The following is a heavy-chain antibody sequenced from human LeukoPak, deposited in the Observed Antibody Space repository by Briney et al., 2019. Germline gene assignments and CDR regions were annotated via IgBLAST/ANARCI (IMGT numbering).Heavy chain of an antibody. CDR2: ISLTGLT. J-gene: IGHJ1*01. CDR3: ARHLGNCGGDCYWNQYFQH. V-gene: IGHV4-4*02. D-gene: IGHD2-21*02. Sequence: SETLPLTCGVSGGSISNTNWWSWVRQPPGQGLEWIGEISLTGLTHYNPSLKTRVTASVDTSKNQFSLTLTSVTAADTAVYYCARHLGNCGGDCYWNQYFQHWGQGTLVTVSS. CDR1: GGSISNTNW.